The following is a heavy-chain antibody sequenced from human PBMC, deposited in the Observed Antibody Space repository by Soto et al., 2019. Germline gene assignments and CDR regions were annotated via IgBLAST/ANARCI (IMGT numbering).Heavy chain of an antibody. V-gene: IGHV3-66*01. J-gene: IGHJ6*02. D-gene: IGHD6-13*01. Sequence: PGGSLRLSCAASGFTVSSKYMSWVRQAPGKGLEWVSLIQSGGPTHYADSVKGRFTISRDTSENTVHLQMDSLRAEDTAVYYCAKDRGGSFDYSSSWYDYGMDVWGQGTTVTVSS. CDR1: GFTVSSKY. CDR2: IQSGGPT. CDR3: AKDRGGSFDYSSSWYDYGMDV.